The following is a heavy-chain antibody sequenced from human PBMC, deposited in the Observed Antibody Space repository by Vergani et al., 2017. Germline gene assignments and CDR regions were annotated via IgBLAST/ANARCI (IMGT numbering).Heavy chain of an antibody. J-gene: IGHJ4*02. CDR1: GGSFSGYY. CDR3: ATALGYSYGSLVY. Sequence: QVQLQQWGAGLLKPSETLSLTCAVYGGSFSGYYWSWIRQHPGKGLEWIGYIYYSGSTYYNPSLKSRVTISVDTSKNQFSLKLSSVTAADTAVYYCATALGYSYGSLVYWGQGTLVTVSS. CDR2: IYYSGST. V-gene: IGHV4-34*01. D-gene: IGHD5-18*01.